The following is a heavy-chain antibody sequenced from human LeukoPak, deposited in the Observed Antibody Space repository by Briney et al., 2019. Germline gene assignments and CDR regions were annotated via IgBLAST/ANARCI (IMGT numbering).Heavy chain of an antibody. J-gene: IGHJ4*02. CDR3: ARECSGGSCYSEKGYFDY. D-gene: IGHD2-15*01. Sequence: TSETLSLTCTVSGGSISSYYWSWIRQPPGKGLEWIGYIYYSGSTNYNPSLKSRVTISVDTSKNQFSLKLSSVTAADTAVYYCARECSGGSCYSEKGYFDYWGQGTLVTVSS. V-gene: IGHV4-59*12. CDR2: IYYSGST. CDR1: GGSISSYY.